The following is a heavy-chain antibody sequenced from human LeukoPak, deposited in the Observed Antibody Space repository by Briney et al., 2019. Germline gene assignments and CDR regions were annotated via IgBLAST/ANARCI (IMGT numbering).Heavy chain of an antibody. D-gene: IGHD2-2*01. V-gene: IGHV3-7*01. Sequence: GGSLRLSCAASGFTFSSYWMSWVRQAPGKGLEWVANIKQDGSEKYYVDSVKGRFTISRDNAKNSLYLQVNSLRAEDTAVYYCARDAYATVHYYYYYYMAVWGKGTTVTVSS. CDR1: GFTFSSYW. CDR2: IKQDGSEK. J-gene: IGHJ6*03. CDR3: ARDAYATVHYYYYYYMAV.